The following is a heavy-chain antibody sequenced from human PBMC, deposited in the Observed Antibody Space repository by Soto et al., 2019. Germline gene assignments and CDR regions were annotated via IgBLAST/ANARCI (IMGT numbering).Heavy chain of an antibody. CDR3: ARGLPLAADY. V-gene: IGHV1-3*01. Sequence: ASVKVSCKASGYTFTSYAMHWVRQAPGQRLEWMGWLNAGNANTKYSQKFQGRVTITRDTSASTAYMELSSLRSEDTAVYYCARGLPLAADYWGQGTLVTVSS. CDR1: GYTFTSYA. J-gene: IGHJ4*02. CDR2: LNAGNANT.